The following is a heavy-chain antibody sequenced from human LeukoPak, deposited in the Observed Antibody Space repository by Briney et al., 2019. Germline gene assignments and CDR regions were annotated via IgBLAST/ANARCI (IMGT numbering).Heavy chain of an antibody. D-gene: IGHD4/OR15-4a*01. J-gene: IGHJ6*02. V-gene: IGHV4-34*01. CDR2: INHSGST. CDR1: GGSLSGYY. Sequence: SETLSLTCAVYGGSLSGYYWSWIRQPPGKGLEWIGEINHSGSTNYNPSLKSRVTISVDTSKNQFSLKLSSVTAADTAVYYCARGRLWGYYYYGMDVWGQGTTVTVSS. CDR3: ARGRLWGYYYYGMDV.